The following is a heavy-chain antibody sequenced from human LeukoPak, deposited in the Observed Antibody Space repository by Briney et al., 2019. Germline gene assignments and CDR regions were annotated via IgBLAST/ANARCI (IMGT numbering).Heavy chain of an antibody. CDR1: GGTFSSYA. V-gene: IGHV1-69*05. CDR2: IIPIFGTV. Sequence: SVKVSCKASGGTFSSYAISWVRQAPGQGLEWMGGIIPIFGTVKYAQKFQGRVTITTDESTNTAYMELSSLRSEDTAVYYCARNAVPTYYHTYLNVGAKGTPVTVSS. J-gene: IGHJ6*03. CDR3: ARNAVPTYYHTYLNV. D-gene: IGHD2-2*01.